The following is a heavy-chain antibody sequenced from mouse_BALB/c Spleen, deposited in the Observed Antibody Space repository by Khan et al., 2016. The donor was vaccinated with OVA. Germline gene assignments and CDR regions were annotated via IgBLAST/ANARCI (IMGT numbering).Heavy chain of an antibody. D-gene: IGHD2-4*01. CDR2: IWSAGST. Sequence: QVQLKESGPGLVQPSQSLSITCTVSAFSLSNYSVHWVRQSPGKGLEWLGVIWSAGSTDYNAAFISRLTISKDNSRSQVFFKMNSLQPNDTAIYYCARRGYDYGRGALFAYWGQGTLVTVSA. CDR1: AFSLSNYS. CDR3: ARRGYDYGRGALFAY. J-gene: IGHJ3*01. V-gene: IGHV2-2*02.